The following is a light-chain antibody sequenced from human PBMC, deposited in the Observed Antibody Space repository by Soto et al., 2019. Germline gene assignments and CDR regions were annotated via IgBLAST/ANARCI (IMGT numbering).Light chain of an antibody. CDR3: QQANTLILN. Sequence: LPLTGAACLGSASVVNRVIITCRASQGISSWLAWYQQKPGKAHKLLIYASSSLQSGVPSRFTGSGSGTDFTLTIRNLQPEDFTTYCCQQANTLILNFGGGTKVDI. J-gene: IGKJ4*01. CDR2: ASS. V-gene: IGKV1-12*01. CDR1: QGISSW.